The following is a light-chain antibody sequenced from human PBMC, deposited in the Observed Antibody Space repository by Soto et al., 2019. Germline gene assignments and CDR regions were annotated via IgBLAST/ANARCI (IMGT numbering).Light chain of an antibody. CDR2: DAS. J-gene: IGKJ5*01. V-gene: IGKV3D-11*01. CDR1: QGLTTK. Sequence: EIVMTQSPATLSVSPGEGATLSCRASQGLTTKLAWYQQKPGQAPRLLIYDASNRATGIPARFSASGSGTDFTLTISSLEPEDFVLYYCQHRSNWRYTFGQGTRLEIK. CDR3: QHRSNWRYT.